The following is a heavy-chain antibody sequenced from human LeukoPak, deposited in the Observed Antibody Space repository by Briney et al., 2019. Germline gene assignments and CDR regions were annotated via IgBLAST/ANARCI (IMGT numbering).Heavy chain of an antibody. V-gene: IGHV3-30*18. CDR1: GFTFSNFG. CDR3: AKQMAVDYFDY. CDR2: ISYDGKNG. D-gene: IGHD5-24*01. J-gene: IGHJ4*02. Sequence: GGSLRLSCAASGFTFSNFGMHWVRQAPGKGLEWVAVISYDGKNGYYTDSVKGRFTISRDNAKNTVYLQMNSLKPEDTAVYYCAKQMAVDYFDYWGQGTLVTVSS.